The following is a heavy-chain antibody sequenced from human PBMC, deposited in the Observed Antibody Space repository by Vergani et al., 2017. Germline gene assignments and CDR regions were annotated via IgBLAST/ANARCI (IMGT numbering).Heavy chain of an antibody. D-gene: IGHD6-19*01. J-gene: IGHJ4*02. V-gene: IGHV4-39*07. CDR1: GGSISSSSYY. Sequence: QLQLQESGPGLVKPSETLSLTCTVSGGSISSSSYYWGWIRQPPGKGLEWIGSIYYSGSTNYNPSLKSRVTISVDTSKNQFSLKLSSVTAADTAVYYCARGIGVAGTSFDYWGQGTLVTVSS. CDR2: IYYSGST. CDR3: ARGIGVAGTSFDY.